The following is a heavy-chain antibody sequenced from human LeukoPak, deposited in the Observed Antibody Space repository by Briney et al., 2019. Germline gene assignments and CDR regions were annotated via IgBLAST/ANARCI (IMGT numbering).Heavy chain of an antibody. CDR2: INHSGSS. J-gene: IGHJ4*02. CDR1: GGSISSGGYY. Sequence: PSETLSLTCTVSGGSISSGGYYWSWIRQPPGKGLEWIGEINHSGSSNYNPSLKSRVTISVDTSKNQFSLKLSSVTAADTAVYYCASSPAIVGGFEPGSGYYGDYFDYWGQGTLVTVSS. CDR3: ASSPAIVGGFEPGSGYYGDYFDY. V-gene: IGHV4-39*07. D-gene: IGHD3-22*01.